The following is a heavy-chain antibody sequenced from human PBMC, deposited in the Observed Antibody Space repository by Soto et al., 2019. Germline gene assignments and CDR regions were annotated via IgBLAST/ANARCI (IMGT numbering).Heavy chain of an antibody. V-gene: IGHV3-72*01. CDR2: CRSRADNYAT. Sequence: EVQLVESGGGLVQPGGSLRLSCATSGITFSDHDMDWVRQAPGKGLEWLGRCRSRADNYATDYAASVKGRFTFSRDDSKSSLSLQMRSLKTGDTAMYYCVLWVQGLINYWGQGTLVTVST. J-gene: IGHJ4*02. CDR3: VLWVQGLINY. CDR1: GITFSDHD. D-gene: IGHD3-16*01.